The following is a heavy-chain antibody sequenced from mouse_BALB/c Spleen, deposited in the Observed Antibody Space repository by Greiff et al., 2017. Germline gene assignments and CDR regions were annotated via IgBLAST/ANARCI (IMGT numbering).Heavy chain of an antibody. V-gene: IGHV1-14*01. J-gene: IGHJ1*01. CDR3: ARSRGYYWYFDV. D-gene: IGHD2-2*01. Sequence: EVKVVESGPELVKPGASVKMSCKASGYTFTSYVMHWVKQKPGQGLEWIGYINPYNDGTKYNEKFKGKATLTSDKSSSTAYMELSSLTSEDSAVYYCARSRGYYWYFDVWGAGTTVTVSS. CDR2: INPYNDGT. CDR1: GYTFTSYV.